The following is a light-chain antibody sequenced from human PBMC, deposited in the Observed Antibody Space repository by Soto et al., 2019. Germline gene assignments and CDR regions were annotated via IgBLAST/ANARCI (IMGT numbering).Light chain of an antibody. Sequence: EIVLTQSPGTLSLSPGERATLSCRATESVVSSYLAWYQLKPGQAPRLLIYDASNRATGIPARFSGSGSGTDFTLTITSLEPEDFAVYYCQQYGSSPPITFGQGTRLEIK. CDR1: ESVVSSY. CDR3: QQYGSSPPIT. CDR2: DAS. V-gene: IGKV3-20*01. J-gene: IGKJ5*01.